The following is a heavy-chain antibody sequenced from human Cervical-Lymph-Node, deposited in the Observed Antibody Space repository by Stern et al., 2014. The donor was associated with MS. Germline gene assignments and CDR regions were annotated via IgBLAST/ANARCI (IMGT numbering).Heavy chain of an antibody. CDR1: GGSISSYY. CDR3: ASISSGWYRFDY. J-gene: IGHJ4*02. CDR2: IYYSGST. D-gene: IGHD6-19*01. V-gene: IGHV4-59*01. Sequence: VQLEESGPGLVKPSETLSLTCTVSGGSISSYYWSWIRQPPGKGLEWIGYIYYSGSTNYNPSLKSRVTISVDTSKNQFSLKLSSVTAADTAVYYCASISSGWYRFDYWGQGTLVTVSS.